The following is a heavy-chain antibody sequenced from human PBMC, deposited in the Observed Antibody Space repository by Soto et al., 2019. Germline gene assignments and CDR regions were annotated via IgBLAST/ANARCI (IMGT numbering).Heavy chain of an antibody. CDR3: ARDPPDLNSGFDF. CDR2: TYYRSKCIS. D-gene: IGHD6-19*01. Sequence: QTLSVTCAISGDSLSNSRATGDWIRQYPSGGLEWLWRTYYRSKCISDYAMSVKSRISINPYTSKNLNSLHLNSVTPEDKAIYYCARDPPDLNSGFDFWGQGTPVTVSS. J-gene: IGHJ4*02. CDR1: GDSLSNSRAT. V-gene: IGHV6-1*01.